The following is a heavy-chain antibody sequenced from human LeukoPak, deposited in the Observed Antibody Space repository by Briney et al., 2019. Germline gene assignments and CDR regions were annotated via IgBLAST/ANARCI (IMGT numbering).Heavy chain of an antibody. CDR3: AKDAHLDGYNSVTFDY. D-gene: IGHD5-24*01. CDR2: ISWNSGSI. CDR1: GFTFDDYV. Sequence: GGSLRLSCAASGFTFDDYVMHWVRQAPGKGLEWVSGISWNSGSIGYADSVKGRFTISRDNAKNSLYLQMNSLRAEDTALYYCAKDAHLDGYNSVTFDYWGQGTLVTVSS. V-gene: IGHV3-9*01. J-gene: IGHJ4*02.